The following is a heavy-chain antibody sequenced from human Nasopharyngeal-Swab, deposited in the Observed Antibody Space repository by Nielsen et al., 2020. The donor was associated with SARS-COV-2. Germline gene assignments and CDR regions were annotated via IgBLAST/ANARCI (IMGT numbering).Heavy chain of an antibody. CDR2: ISSSTTYI. CDR3: ARDGLDYDFWSAYFMDV. V-gene: IGHV3-21*01. Sequence: GESLKISCAASGFNFSNYNMNWVRQAPGKGLEWVSSISSSTTYIYYADSVKGRFTISRDNAKNSLYLQMNSLRAEDTAVYYCARDGLDYDFWSAYFMDVWGQGTTVTVSS. D-gene: IGHD3-3*01. CDR1: GFNFSNYN. J-gene: IGHJ6*02.